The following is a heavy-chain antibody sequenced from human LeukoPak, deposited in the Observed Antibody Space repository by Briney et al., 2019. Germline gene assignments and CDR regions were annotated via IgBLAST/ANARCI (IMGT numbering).Heavy chain of an antibody. J-gene: IGHJ4*02. CDR2: IYSGGST. CDR3: ARGAGLFIEHDY. CDR1: GFTVSSNY. D-gene: IGHD3-22*01. V-gene: IGHV3-66*01. Sequence: GGSLRLSCAASGFTVSSNYMSWVRQAPGKGLEGVSVIYSGGSTYYADSVKGRFTISRDNSKNTLYLQMNSLRAEDTAVYYCARGAGLFIEHDYWGQGTLVTVSS.